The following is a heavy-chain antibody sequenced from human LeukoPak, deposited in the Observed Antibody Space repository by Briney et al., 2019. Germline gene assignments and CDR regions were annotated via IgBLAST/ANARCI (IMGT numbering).Heavy chain of an antibody. Sequence: PSETLSLTCTVSGGSISSSSYYWGWIRQPPGKGLEWIGSIYYSGSTCYNPSLKSRVTISVDTSKNQFSLKLSSVTAADTAVYYCASDPNYYYGSGSYSFDYWGQGTLVTVSS. CDR3: ASDPNYYYGSGSYSFDY. D-gene: IGHD3-10*01. V-gene: IGHV4-39*01. J-gene: IGHJ4*02. CDR1: GGSISSSSYY. CDR2: IYYSGST.